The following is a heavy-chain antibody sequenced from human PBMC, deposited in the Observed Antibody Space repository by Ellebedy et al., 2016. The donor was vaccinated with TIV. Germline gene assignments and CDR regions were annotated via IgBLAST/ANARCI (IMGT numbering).Heavy chain of an antibody. Sequence: MPSETLSLTCSVSDGSISSYYWSRIRQPAGKGLEWIGRIYSSGRTNYNPSLKSRVTMSVDTSKNQFSLKLYSVTAADTAVYYCARVSAAGSVYGMDVWGQGTTVTVSS. J-gene: IGHJ6*02. CDR3: ARVSAAGSVYGMDV. CDR1: DGSISSYY. V-gene: IGHV4-4*07. CDR2: IYSSGRT. D-gene: IGHD6-13*01.